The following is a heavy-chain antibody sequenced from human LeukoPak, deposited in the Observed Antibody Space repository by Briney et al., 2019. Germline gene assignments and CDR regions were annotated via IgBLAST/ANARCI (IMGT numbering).Heavy chain of an antibody. CDR2: IIPIFGTA. CDR1: GGTFIIYA. V-gene: IGHV1-69*01. J-gene: IGHJ4*02. Sequence: SVTVSCKASGGTFIIYAISWVRQAPGQGLEWMGGIIPIFGTANYAQKFQGRVTITADESTSTAYMELSSLRSEDTAVYYCARDREGYYDSSGYYTNFDYWGQGTLVTVSS. CDR3: ARDREGYYDSSGYYTNFDY. D-gene: IGHD3-22*01.